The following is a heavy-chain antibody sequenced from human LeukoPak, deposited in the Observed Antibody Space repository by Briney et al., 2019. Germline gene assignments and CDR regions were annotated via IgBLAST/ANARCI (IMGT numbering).Heavy chain of an antibody. CDR3: ARRFDL. V-gene: IGHV3-48*03. Sequence: PGGSLRLSCAASGLTFSSYEMNWVRQAPGKGLEWLSQISTSGSIYYADSVEGRFTISRDNTKNSLYLQMSSLGVEDTAVYYCARRFDLWGQGTMVTVSS. J-gene: IGHJ3*01. CDR1: GLTFSSYE. CDR2: ISTSGSI.